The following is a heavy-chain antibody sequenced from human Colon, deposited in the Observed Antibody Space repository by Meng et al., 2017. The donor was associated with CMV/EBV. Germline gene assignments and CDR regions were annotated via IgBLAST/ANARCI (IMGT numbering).Heavy chain of an antibody. CDR2: VKSDGSGI. J-gene: IGHJ6*02. D-gene: IGHD2/OR15-2a*01. V-gene: IGHV3-74*01. CDR3: VKCFYSTTLRNMDV. CDR1: GFNFNNYW. Sequence: GESLKISCAASGFNFNNYWMLWVRQAPGKGLMWVSRVKSDGSGITYADSVKGRFTISRDNAKNTLYLQMNSLRAEDTAIYYCVKCFYSTTLRNMDVWGQGTTVTVSS.